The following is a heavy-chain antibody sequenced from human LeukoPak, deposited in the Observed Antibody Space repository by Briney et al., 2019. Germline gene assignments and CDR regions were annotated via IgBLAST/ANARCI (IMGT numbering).Heavy chain of an antibody. CDR3: AKARVTAAAPDY. CDR2: ISGSGGST. J-gene: IGHJ4*02. D-gene: IGHD6-13*01. Sequence: GGSLRLSCAASGFTFGTYAMSWVRQAPGKGLEWISAISGSGGSTYYADSVKGRFTISRDNSKNTLYLQMNSLRAEDTAVYYCAKARVTAAAPDYWGQGTLVTVSS. V-gene: IGHV3-23*01. CDR1: GFTFGTYA.